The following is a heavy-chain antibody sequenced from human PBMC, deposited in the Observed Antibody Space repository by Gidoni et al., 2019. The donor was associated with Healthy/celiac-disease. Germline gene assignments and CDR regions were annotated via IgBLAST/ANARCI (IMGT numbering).Heavy chain of an antibody. Sequence: QVQLQQWGAGLLKPSETLSLTCAVYGGSFSGYYWSWIRQPPGKGLEWIGEINHSGSTNYNPSLKSRVTISVDTSKNQFSLKLSSVTAADTAVYYCARGRPFHYYGSGSYMGPFDYWGQGTLVTVSS. D-gene: IGHD3-10*01. J-gene: IGHJ4*02. CDR1: GGSFSGYY. CDR2: INHSGST. V-gene: IGHV4-34*01. CDR3: ARGRPFHYYGSGSYMGPFDY.